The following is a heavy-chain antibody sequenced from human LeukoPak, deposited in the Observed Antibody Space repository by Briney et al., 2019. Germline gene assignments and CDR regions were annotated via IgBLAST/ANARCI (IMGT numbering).Heavy chain of an antibody. CDR3: AGAGIAVAGNAEYFQH. CDR1: GYSFTSYW. J-gene: IGHJ1*01. D-gene: IGHD6-19*01. V-gene: IGHV5-10-1*01. Sequence: PGESLKISCKGSGYSFTSYWISWVRQMPGKGLEWMGRIDPSDSYTNYSPSFQGHVTISADKSISTAYPQWSSLKASDTAMYYCAGAGIAVAGNAEYFQHWGQGTLVTVSS. CDR2: IDPSDSYT.